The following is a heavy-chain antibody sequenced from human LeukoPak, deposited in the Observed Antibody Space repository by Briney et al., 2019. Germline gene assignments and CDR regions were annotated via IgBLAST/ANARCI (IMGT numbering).Heavy chain of an antibody. CDR1: GGTFSSYA. CDR2: IIPILGIA. D-gene: IGHD3-10*01. V-gene: IGHV1-69*04. CDR3: ARGPAGYDY. Sequence: VASVKVSCKASGGTFSSYAISWVRQAPGQGLEWMGRIIPILGIANYAQKFQGRVTITADKSTSAAYMELSSLRSEDTAVYYCARGPAGYDYWGQGTLVTVSS. J-gene: IGHJ4*02.